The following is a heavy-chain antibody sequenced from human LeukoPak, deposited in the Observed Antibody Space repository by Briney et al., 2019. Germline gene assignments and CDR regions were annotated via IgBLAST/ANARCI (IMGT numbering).Heavy chain of an antibody. J-gene: IGHJ4*02. CDR3: AKYFDSYGALDY. CDR1: EFTFTTFA. Sequence: GGSLRLSCAASEFTFTTFAMSWVRQAPGQGLEWVSAIGGSGHATHYADSVKGRFTVSRDNSKHTLYPQMNSLRGDDTAVYYCAKYFDSYGALDYWGQGTLVTVSS. D-gene: IGHD3-9*01. CDR2: IGGSGHAT. V-gene: IGHV3-23*01.